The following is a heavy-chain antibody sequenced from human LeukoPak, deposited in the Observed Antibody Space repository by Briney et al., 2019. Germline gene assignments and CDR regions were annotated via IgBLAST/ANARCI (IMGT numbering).Heavy chain of an antibody. V-gene: IGHV4-39*01. CDR1: GGSISSSSYY. Sequence: NPSETLSLTCTVSGGSISSSSYYWGWIRQPPGKGLEWIGSIYYRGSTYYNPSLKSRVTISVDTSKNQFSLKLSSVTATDTAVYYCARRYYGHFDDWGQGTLVTVSS. J-gene: IGHJ4*02. CDR3: ARRYYGHFDD. CDR2: IYYRGST. D-gene: IGHD2/OR15-2a*01.